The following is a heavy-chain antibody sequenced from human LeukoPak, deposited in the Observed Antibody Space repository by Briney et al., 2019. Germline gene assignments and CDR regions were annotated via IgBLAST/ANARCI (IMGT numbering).Heavy chain of an antibody. D-gene: IGHD6-19*01. V-gene: IGHV4-59*01. CDR3: AGGPTAVANTGPFDL. CDR1: GGSISGYY. J-gene: IGHJ2*01. Sequence: PSEPLSLTCTVSGGSISGYYWTWIRQPPGKGLEWFGYIYNSGSTNDSPSLKSRVNISVDTSKNQFSLKLSSVTAADTAVYYCAGGPTAVANTGPFDLWGRGTLVTVSS. CDR2: IYNSGST.